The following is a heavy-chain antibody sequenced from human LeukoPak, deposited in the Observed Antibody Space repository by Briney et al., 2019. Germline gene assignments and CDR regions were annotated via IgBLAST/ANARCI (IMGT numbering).Heavy chain of an antibody. D-gene: IGHD6-13*01. CDR1: GFTFSSYG. V-gene: IGHV3-30*02. Sequence: PGGSLRLSCAASGFTFSSYGMHWVRQAPGKGLEWVAFIRYDGSNKYYADSVKGRFTISRDNSKNTLYPQMNSLRAEDTAVYYCAKDSSSWYTGKLNYFDYWGQGTLVTVSS. CDR3: AKDSSSWYTGKLNYFDY. J-gene: IGHJ4*02. CDR2: IRYDGSNK.